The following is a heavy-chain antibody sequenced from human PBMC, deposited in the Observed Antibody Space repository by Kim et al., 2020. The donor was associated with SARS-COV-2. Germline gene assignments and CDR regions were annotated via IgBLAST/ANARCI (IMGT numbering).Heavy chain of an antibody. D-gene: IGHD3-3*01. CDR3: ARDPRLTDYDFWSGYYTTGDPRTYYFDY. Sequence: ASVKVSCKASGYTFTSYGISWVRQAPGQGLEWMGWISAYNGNTNYAQKLQGRVTMTTDTSTSTAYMELRSLRSDDTAVYYCARDPRLTDYDFWSGYYTTGDPRTYYFDYWGQGTLVTVSS. CDR2: ISAYNGNT. V-gene: IGHV1-18*01. J-gene: IGHJ4*02. CDR1: GYTFTSYG.